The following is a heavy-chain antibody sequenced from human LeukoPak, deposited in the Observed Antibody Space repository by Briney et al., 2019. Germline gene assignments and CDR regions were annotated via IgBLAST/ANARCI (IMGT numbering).Heavy chain of an antibody. CDR1: GGTFSSYA. CDR3: ARERFDSSGYYFDY. V-gene: IGHV1-69*13. CDR2: IIPIFGTA. Sequence: ASVKVSCKASGGTFSSYAISWVRQAPGQGLEWMGRIIPIFGTANYAQKFQGRVTITADESTSTAYMELSSLRSEDTAVYYCARERFDSSGYYFDYWGQGTLVTVSS. J-gene: IGHJ4*02. D-gene: IGHD3-22*01.